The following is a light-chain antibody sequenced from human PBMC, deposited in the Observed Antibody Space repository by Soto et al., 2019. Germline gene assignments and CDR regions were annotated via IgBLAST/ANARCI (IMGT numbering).Light chain of an antibody. CDR1: QSVGAN. J-gene: IGKJ4*01. CDR2: DAS. Sequence: EIVMTQSPATLSVSPGERATLSCRASQSVGANLAWYQQKPGQAPRLLIWDASSRATGIPARFSGSGSGTEFTLTISSLEPEDFAVYYCQHRTNWPAFGGGTKVDIK. V-gene: IGKV3-11*01. CDR3: QHRTNWPA.